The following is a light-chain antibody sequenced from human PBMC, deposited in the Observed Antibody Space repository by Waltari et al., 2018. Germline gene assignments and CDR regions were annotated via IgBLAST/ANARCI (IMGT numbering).Light chain of an antibody. CDR2: GAS. V-gene: IGKV3-20*01. CDR1: QSVSTNY. Sequence: EIVLTQSPGTLSLSPGERATLSCRASQSVSTNYLAWYQQKPGQAPRLLIYGASSRATGIQDRFSGSGSGTDFTLTISRLEPEDFAVYYCQQYGSSPRTFGQGTKVEIK. J-gene: IGKJ1*01. CDR3: QQYGSSPRT.